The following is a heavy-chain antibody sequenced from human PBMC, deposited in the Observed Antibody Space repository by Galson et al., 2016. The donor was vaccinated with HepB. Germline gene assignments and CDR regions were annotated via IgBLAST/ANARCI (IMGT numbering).Heavy chain of an antibody. CDR3: ARIGSSSAIYFDY. Sequence: SVKVSCKASGGTFSNYAISWIRQAPGQGLEWMGGIIPMSDTADYAQKFQDRVTITADESTRTAYMELSSLRSEDTAVYYCARIGSSSAIYFDYWGQGTLVTVSS. V-gene: IGHV1-69*13. J-gene: IGHJ4*02. CDR2: IIPMSDTA. D-gene: IGHD6-13*01. CDR1: GGTFSNYA.